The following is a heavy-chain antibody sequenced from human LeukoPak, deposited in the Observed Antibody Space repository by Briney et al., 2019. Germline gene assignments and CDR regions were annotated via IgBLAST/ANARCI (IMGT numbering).Heavy chain of an antibody. CDR2: IYYSGTT. CDR3: AKGAGGFSYYNWFDP. V-gene: IGHV4-39*07. D-gene: IGHD5-18*01. Sequence: SQTLSLTCTVSGGSISSSPYYWGWIRQPPGKGLEWIGSIYYSGTTHYNPSLESRVTISVDTSKNQFSLKLASVTAADTAIYYCAKGAGGFSYYNWFDPWGQGTLVTVSS. J-gene: IGHJ5*02. CDR1: GGSISSSPYY.